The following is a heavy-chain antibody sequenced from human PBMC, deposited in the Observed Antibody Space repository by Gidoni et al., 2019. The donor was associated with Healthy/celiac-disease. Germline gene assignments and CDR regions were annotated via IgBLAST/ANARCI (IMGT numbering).Heavy chain of an antibody. D-gene: IGHD5-18*01. Sequence: EVQLLESGGGLVQPGGSLRLSCAASGFPFRSYAMSWVRQAPGKGLEWVAAIRGSGGSTYYADSVKGRFTISRDNSKNTLYLQMNSLRAEDTAVYYCAKVPARTWTAMVTFPFDYWGQGTLVTVSS. CDR3: AKVPARTWTAMVTFPFDY. CDR1: GFPFRSYA. CDR2: IRGSGGST. J-gene: IGHJ4*02. V-gene: IGHV3-23*01.